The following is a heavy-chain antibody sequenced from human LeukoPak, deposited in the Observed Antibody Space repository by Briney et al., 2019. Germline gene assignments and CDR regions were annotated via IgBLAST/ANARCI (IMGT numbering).Heavy chain of an antibody. CDR3: ARGASRLDSSAYAY. V-gene: IGHV4-61*05. J-gene: IGHJ4*02. CDR2: VYYSGAT. CDR1: GGSIRSSYYY. Sequence: KPSETLSLTCTVSGGSIRSSYYYWGWIRQPPGKGLEWIGYVYYSGATNYNPSLESRVTISVDTSRNQFSLKLSSVTAADTAVYYCARGASRLDSSAYAYWGQGTLVTVSS. D-gene: IGHD3-22*01.